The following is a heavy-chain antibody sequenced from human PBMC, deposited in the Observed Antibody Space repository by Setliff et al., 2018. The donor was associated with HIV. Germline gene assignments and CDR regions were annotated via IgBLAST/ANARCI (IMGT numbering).Heavy chain of an antibody. J-gene: IGHJ4*02. V-gene: IGHV4-59*08. CDR3: ARHSPSDY. CDR2: IYNSAST. CDR1: GDSISTDY. Sequence: PSETLSLTCTVSGDSISTDYWTWIRQPPGKGLEWIGYIYNSASTSYNPSLKSRVTISVDTSKNQFSLELSSVTAADTAVYYCARHSPSDYWGQGTLVTVS.